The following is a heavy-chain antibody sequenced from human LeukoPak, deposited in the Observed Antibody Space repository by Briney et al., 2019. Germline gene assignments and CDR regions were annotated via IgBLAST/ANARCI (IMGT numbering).Heavy chain of an antibody. V-gene: IGHV5-51*01. Sequence: GESLKISCKGSGYSFTSYWIGWVRQMPGKGLEWMGIIYPGDSDTRYSPSFQGQVTISADKSISTAYLQWSSLKGSDTAMYYCARVRDCSSTSCYSGGWYFDYWGQGTLVTVSS. J-gene: IGHJ4*02. CDR1: GYSFTSYW. CDR2: IYPGDSDT. CDR3: ARVRDCSSTSCYSGGWYFDY. D-gene: IGHD2-2*01.